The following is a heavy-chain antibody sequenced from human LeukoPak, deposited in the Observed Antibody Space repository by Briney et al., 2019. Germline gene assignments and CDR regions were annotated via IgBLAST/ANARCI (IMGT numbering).Heavy chain of an antibody. J-gene: IGHJ4*02. V-gene: IGHV4-38-2*02. CDR1: GYSISSGYY. CDR3: ARLRRSRLAEFDY. CDR2: ISHSGST. Sequence: PSETLSLTCTVSGYSISSGYYWGWIRQPPGKGLKWIGSISHSGSTYYNPSLKGRVTISVDTSKNQFSLKLSSLTAADTAVYYCARLRRSRLAEFDYWGQGTLVTVSS. D-gene: IGHD3-3*02.